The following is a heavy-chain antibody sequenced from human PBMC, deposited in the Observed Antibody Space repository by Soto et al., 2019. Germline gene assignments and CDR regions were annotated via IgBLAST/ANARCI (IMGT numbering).Heavy chain of an antibody. D-gene: IGHD1-1*01. Sequence: QITLRESGPTLVKPTQTLTLTCTFSGFPFTTTGVAVGWIRQPPGKALEWLTLVYWDDDKRYSPSVEGRLTLTKDTSRNQVVLTMTNMNPVLRAIYYCAHTPERLIRLRYSGHFGYWCQGLQVTVYS. CDR2: VYWDDDK. J-gene: IGHJ4*02. CDR1: GFPFTTTGVA. V-gene: IGHV2-5*02. CDR3: AHTPERLIRLRYSGHFGY.